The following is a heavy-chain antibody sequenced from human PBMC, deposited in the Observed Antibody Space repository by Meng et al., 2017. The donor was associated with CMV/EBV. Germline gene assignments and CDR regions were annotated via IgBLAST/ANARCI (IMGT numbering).Heavy chain of an antibody. Sequence: GESLKISCAASGFTFSSYAMSWVRQAPGKGLELVSAISGSGGSTYYADSVKGRFTISRDNSKNTLYLQMNSLRAEDTAVYYCARTYYYDSSGYYYEDDAFDIWGQGTMVTVSS. CDR2: ISGSGGST. J-gene: IGHJ3*02. CDR3: ARTYYYDSSGYYYEDDAFDI. CDR1: GFTFSSYA. V-gene: IGHV3-23*01. D-gene: IGHD3-22*01.